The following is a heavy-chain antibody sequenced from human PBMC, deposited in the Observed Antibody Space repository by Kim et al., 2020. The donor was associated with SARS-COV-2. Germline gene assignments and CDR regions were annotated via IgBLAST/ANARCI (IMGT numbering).Heavy chain of an antibody. CDR3: AKDYALGRGVINSAF. D-gene: IGHD3-10*01. CDR1: GFTFSSYA. V-gene: IGHV3-23*01. Sequence: GGSLRLSCAASGFTFSSYAMSWVRQAPGKGLEWVSAISGSGGSTYYADSVKGRFTISRDNSKNTLYLQMNSLRAEDTAVYYCAKDYALGRGVINSAFWGQGTLVTVSS. CDR2: ISGSGGST. J-gene: IGHJ4*02.